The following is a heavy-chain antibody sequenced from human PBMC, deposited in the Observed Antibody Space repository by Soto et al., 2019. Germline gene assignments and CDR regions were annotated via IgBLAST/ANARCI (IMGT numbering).Heavy chain of an antibody. CDR3: ARDPFTSYGDVYWFDP. CDR1: GGSFSGYY. Sequence: SETLSLTCAVYGGSFSGYYWSWIRQPPGKGLEWIGEINHSGSTNYNPSLKSRVTISVDTSKNQFSLKLSSVTAADTAVYYCARDPFTSYGDVYWFDPWGQGTLVTVSS. D-gene: IGHD4-17*01. J-gene: IGHJ5*02. V-gene: IGHV4-34*01. CDR2: INHSGST.